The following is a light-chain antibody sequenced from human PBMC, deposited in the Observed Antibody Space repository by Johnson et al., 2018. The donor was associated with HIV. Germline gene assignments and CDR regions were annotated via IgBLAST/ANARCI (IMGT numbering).Light chain of an antibody. J-gene: IGLJ1*01. V-gene: IGLV1-51*02. CDR2: ENN. CDR1: SSNIGNNY. CDR3: GTWDSSLSDPNYV. Sequence: QSVLTQPPSVSAAPGQKVTISCSGSSSNIGNNYVSWYQQLPGTAPTLLIYENNKRPSGIPDRFSGSKSGTSATLGITGLQTGDEADYYCGTWDSSLSDPNYVFGTGTKVTVL.